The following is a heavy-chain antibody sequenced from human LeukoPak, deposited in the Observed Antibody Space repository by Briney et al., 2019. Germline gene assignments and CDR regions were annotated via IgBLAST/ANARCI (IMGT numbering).Heavy chain of an antibody. CDR3: VRGAVGTGVWFDP. D-gene: IGHD1-26*01. Sequence: GGSLRLSCAASGFTFSDYYMSWIRQAPGKGLEWVSYISSSGSTIYYADSVKGRFTISRDNAKNTLHLQMNSLRADDTAVYYCVRGAVGTGVWFDPWGQGTLVTVSS. CDR2: ISSSGSTI. J-gene: IGHJ5*02. V-gene: IGHV3-11*04. CDR1: GFTFSDYY.